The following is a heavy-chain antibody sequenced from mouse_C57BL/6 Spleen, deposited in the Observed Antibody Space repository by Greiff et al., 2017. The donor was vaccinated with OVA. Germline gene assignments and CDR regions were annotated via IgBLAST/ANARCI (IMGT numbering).Heavy chain of an antibody. J-gene: IGHJ4*01. Sequence: EVKLLESGGGLVQPKGSLKLSCAASGFSFNTYAMNWVRQAPGKGLEWVARIRSKSNNYATYYADSVKDRFTISRDDSESMLYLQMNNLKTEDTAMYYCVRLLDGYSPYYAMDYWGQGTSVTVSS. D-gene: IGHD2-3*01. CDR3: VRLLDGYSPYYAMDY. CDR1: GFSFNTYA. CDR2: IRSKSNNYAT. V-gene: IGHV10-1*01.